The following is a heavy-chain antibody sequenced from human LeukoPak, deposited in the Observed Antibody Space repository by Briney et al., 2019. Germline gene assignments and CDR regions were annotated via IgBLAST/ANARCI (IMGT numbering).Heavy chain of an antibody. D-gene: IGHD4-17*01. CDR1: GFTFSSYG. CDR2: IWYDGSNK. J-gene: IGHJ6*02. V-gene: IGHV3-33*01. Sequence: LPGGSLRLSCAASGFTFSSYGMHWVRQAPGKGLEWVAVIWYDGSNKYYADSVKGRFTISRDNSKSTLYLQMNSLRAEDTAVYYCARGNPENTVTTFYYYGMDVWGQGTTVTVSS. CDR3: ARGNPENTVTTFYYYGMDV.